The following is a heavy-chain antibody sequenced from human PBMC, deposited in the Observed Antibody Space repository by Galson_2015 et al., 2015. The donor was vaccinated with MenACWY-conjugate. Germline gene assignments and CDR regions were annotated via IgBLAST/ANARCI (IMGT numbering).Heavy chain of an antibody. CDR1: GFTFTGYE. CDR3: ARVGTWITPFLHYQDG. Sequence: SLRLSCAASGFTFTGYEFNWVRQAPGKGLEWLSYISKSGSPIYYADSVKGRFTISRDNIKKSLFLEMNSLRAGDTGIYYCARVGTWITPFLHYQDGLGKGTTVPV. V-gene: IGHV3-48*03. J-gene: IGHJ6*03. D-gene: IGHD1-14*01. CDR2: ISKSGSPI.